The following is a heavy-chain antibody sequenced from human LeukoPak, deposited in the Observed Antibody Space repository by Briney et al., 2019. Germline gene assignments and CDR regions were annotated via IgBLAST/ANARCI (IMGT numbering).Heavy chain of an antibody. D-gene: IGHD5-18*01. Sequence: GGSLRLSCAASGFTFSSYAMSWVRQAPGKGLEWVSSISGSGGRTYYADSVKGRFTISRDNSKNTLYLQMNSLRAEDTAIYYCAKKGGIQPGPDSFDYWGQGTLVTVSS. CDR3: AKKGGIQPGPDSFDY. J-gene: IGHJ4*02. CDR1: GFTFSSYA. CDR2: ISGSGGRT. V-gene: IGHV3-23*01.